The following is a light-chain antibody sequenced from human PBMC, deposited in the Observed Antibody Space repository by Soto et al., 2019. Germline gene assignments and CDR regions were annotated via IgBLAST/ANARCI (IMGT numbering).Light chain of an antibody. CDR3: HQYGNSPPYT. CDR2: GSS. Sequence: EVVVTQSPATLSLSPGERATLSCRASQSVSNNYFAWYQQQHGQATRLLIFGSSHSATGIPDRFSSSGSATDFSTTISRLQPEDVAVYYCHQYGNSPPYTFGQGTKLEIK. V-gene: IGKV3-20*01. CDR1: QSVSNNY. J-gene: IGKJ2*01.